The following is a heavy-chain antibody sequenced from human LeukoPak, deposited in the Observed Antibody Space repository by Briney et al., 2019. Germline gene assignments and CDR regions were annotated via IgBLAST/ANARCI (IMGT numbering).Heavy chain of an antibody. Sequence: PGGSLRLSCAASGFTFSSYAMSWVRQAPGKGLEWVSAISGSGGSTYYADSVKGRFTISRDNSKNTLYVQMNSLRAEDTAVYYCAKGVQGCSSTSCYTALDYWGQGTLVTVSS. CDR2: ISGSGGST. J-gene: IGHJ4*02. CDR3: AKGVQGCSSTSCYTALDY. D-gene: IGHD2-2*02. V-gene: IGHV3-23*01. CDR1: GFTFSSYA.